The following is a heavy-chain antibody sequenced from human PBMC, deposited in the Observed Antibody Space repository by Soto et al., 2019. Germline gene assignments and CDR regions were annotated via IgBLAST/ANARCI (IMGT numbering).Heavy chain of an antibody. J-gene: IGHJ4*02. CDR3: ARSMNDYRGHHWGFDF. CDR1: GGSFSAYH. Sequence: QVQLQQWGAGLLRPSETLSLTCAVYGGSFSAYHWSWIRQSPGKGLKWIGEIDYRGNTNYNPYLKSRVIMSVDTSKNQFSLKLNSVTAADTAVYYCARSMNDYRGHHWGFDFWGQGNLVTVSS. D-gene: IGHD5-12*01. V-gene: IGHV4-34*01. CDR2: IDYRGNT.